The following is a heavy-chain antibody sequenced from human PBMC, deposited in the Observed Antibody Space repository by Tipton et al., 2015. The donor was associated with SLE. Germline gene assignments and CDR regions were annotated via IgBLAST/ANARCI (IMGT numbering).Heavy chain of an antibody. V-gene: IGHV4-4*02. D-gene: IGHD2-15*01. CDR2: IHYSGIT. J-gene: IGHJ1*01. CDR1: GGSIRSSNW. Sequence: TLSLTCAVSGGSIRSSNWWSWVRQPPGKGLEWIGEIHYSGITHYNPSLKSRVTISVDTSKNQLSLRLSSVTAADTAVYYCARQGSGELVVVVAVTGALDYWGQGTLVTVSS. CDR3: ARQGSGELVVVVAVTGALDY.